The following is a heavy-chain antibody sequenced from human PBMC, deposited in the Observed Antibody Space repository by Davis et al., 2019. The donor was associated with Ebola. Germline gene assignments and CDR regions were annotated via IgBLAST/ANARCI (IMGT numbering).Heavy chain of an antibody. D-gene: IGHD3-16*01. CDR1: VYTFTDYG. CDR3: ARGGQFGDR. J-gene: IGHJ5*02. V-gene: IGHV1-18*01. CDR2: ISAFHGKT. Sequence: ASVQVSCKPSVYTFTDYGVTRVRQAPRHGLEWLGSISAFHGKTNYAQIVQGRVTMTINASASTAYMELETLTSDDTAIYYGARGGQFGDRWGQGTLVTVSS.